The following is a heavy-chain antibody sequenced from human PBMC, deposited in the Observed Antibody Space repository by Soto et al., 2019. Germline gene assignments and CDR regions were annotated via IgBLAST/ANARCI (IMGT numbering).Heavy chain of an antibody. CDR1: GGSISSYY. CDR3: ARVDRQWLDHYYYGMDV. V-gene: IGHV4-59*01. Sequence: XXTLSLTFTVSGGSISSYYWRCILQPPGKGLEWIGYIYYSGSTNYNPSLKSRVTISVDTSKNQFSLKLSSVTAADKAVYYCARVDRQWLDHYYYGMDVWGQGTTVTVSS. CDR2: IYYSGST. D-gene: IGHD6-19*01. J-gene: IGHJ6*02.